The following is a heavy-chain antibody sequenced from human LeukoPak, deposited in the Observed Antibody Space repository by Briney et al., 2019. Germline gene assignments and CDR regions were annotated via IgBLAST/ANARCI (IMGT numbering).Heavy chain of an antibody. CDR2: FDPEDGET. CDR3: ATAGIQLWFALFDY. CDR1: GYTLTELS. V-gene: IGHV1-24*01. J-gene: IGHJ4*02. Sequence: ASVKVSCKVSGYTLTELSMHWVRPAPGKGLEWMGGFDPEDGETIYAQKFQGRVTMTEDTSTDTAYMELSSLRSEDTAVYYCATAGIQLWFALFDYWGQGTLVTVSS. D-gene: IGHD5-18*01.